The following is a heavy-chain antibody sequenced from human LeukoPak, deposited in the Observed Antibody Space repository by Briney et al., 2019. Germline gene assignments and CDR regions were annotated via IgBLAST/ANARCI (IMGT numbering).Heavy chain of an antibody. CDR2: IIPIFGTA. V-gene: IGHV1-69*05. D-gene: IGHD3-10*01. CDR1: GGTFSSYA. Sequence: SVKVSCKASGGTFSSYAISWVRQAPGQGLEWMGRIIPIFGTANYAQKFQGRVTITTDESTSTAYMELSSLRSEDTAVYYYARDLWLGDSGSNWFDPWGQGTLVTVSS. J-gene: IGHJ5*02. CDR3: ARDLWLGDSGSNWFDP.